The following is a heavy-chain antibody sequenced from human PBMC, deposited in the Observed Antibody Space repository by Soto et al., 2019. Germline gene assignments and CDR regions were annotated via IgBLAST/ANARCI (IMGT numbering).Heavy chain of an antibody. Sequence: ASVKVSCKASGYTFTGYYMHWVRQAPGQGLEWMGWINPNSGGTNYAQKFQGWVTMTRDTSISTAYMELSRLRSDDTAVYYCARGVRTMVRGVIIFPYWGQGTLVTVSS. D-gene: IGHD3-10*01. CDR2: INPNSGGT. CDR3: ARGVRTMVRGVIIFPY. CDR1: GYTFTGYY. J-gene: IGHJ4*02. V-gene: IGHV1-2*04.